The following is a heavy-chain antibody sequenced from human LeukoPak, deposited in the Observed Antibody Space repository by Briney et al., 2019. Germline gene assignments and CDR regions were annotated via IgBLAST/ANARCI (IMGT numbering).Heavy chain of an antibody. V-gene: IGHV3-74*01. J-gene: IGHJ4*02. CDR2: INSDGSST. Sequence: GGSLRLSCAASGFTFSSYWMHWVRQAPGKGLVWVSRINSDGSSTSYADSVKGRFTISRDNSKNTLYLQMNSLRAEDTAVYYCARSGGGSWIQLWLDYWGQGTLVTVSS. CDR3: ARSGGGSWIQLWLDY. CDR1: GFTFSSYW. D-gene: IGHD5-18*01.